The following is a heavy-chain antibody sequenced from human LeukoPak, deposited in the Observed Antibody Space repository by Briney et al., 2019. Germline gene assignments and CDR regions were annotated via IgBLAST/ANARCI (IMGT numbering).Heavy chain of an antibody. CDR1: GFTFSSYS. Sequence: GSLRLSCAASGFTFSSYSMNWVRQAPGKGLEWVSYISSSGSTIYYADSVKGRFTISRDNAKNSLYLQMNSLRAEDTAVYYCARKKRITMVRGAPGYYYYMDVWGKGTTVTISS. J-gene: IGHJ6*03. CDR3: ARKKRITMVRGAPGYYYYMDV. V-gene: IGHV3-48*04. CDR2: ISSSGSTI. D-gene: IGHD3-10*01.